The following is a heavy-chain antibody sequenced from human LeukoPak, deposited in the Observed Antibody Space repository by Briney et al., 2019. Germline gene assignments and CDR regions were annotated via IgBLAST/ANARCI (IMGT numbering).Heavy chain of an antibody. D-gene: IGHD6-6*01. CDR1: GFTFTNYW. V-gene: IGHV3-74*01. CDR3: VGTIASRESEY. CDR2: LPPDELGI. Sequence: GGSLRLSCAASGFTFTNYWMHWVRQAPGMGLVWVSRLPPDELGIIYADSVKGRFTVSRDNAKNTVYLQMNNLRVDDTAMYYCVGTIASRESEYWGQGALVTVSS. J-gene: IGHJ4*02.